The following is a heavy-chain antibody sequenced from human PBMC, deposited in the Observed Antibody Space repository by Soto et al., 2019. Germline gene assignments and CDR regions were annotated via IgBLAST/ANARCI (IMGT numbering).Heavy chain of an antibody. CDR2: IYYSGST. Sequence: SETLSLTCTVSGGSISSSSYYWGWIRQPPGKGLEWIGSIYYSGSTYYNPSLKSRVTISVDTSKNQFSLKLSSVTAADTAVYYCARYLVFGSRPASLYYYYYYMDVWGKGTTVTVSS. D-gene: IGHD3-9*01. V-gene: IGHV4-39*01. CDR3: ARYLVFGSRPASLYYYYYYMDV. CDR1: GGSISSSSYY. J-gene: IGHJ6*03.